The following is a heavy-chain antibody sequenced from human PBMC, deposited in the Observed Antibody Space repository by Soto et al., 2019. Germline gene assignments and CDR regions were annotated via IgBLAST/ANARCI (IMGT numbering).Heavy chain of an antibody. CDR2: IIPIFGTT. CDR1: GGTFSNYA. J-gene: IGHJ3*02. V-gene: IGHV1-69*15. Sequence: QVQLVQSGAELKKPGSSVKVSCQASGGTFSNYAISWVRQAPGQGLEWMGKIIPIFGTTNYAENFRGRVTLPADEYTTTAYMELSSLRSDDTALYYCARELPPAPGSFREDALDIWGQGTMITVSS. CDR3: ARELPPAPGSFREDALDI. D-gene: IGHD6-13*01.